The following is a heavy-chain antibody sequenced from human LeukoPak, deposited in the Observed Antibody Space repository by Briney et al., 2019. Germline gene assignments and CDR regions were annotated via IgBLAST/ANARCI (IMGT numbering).Heavy chain of an antibody. CDR1: GYTFTNYG. D-gene: IGHD2-8*01. V-gene: IGHV1-18*01. J-gene: IGHJ4*02. CDR3: ARTLYATATYYFDY. Sequence: ASVKVSCKASGYTFTNYGISWVRRAPGQGLEWMGLISAYNGNTNYTQKFQGRDTMTTDTCTSTASMELRSLRSDAPAVHYCARTLYATATYYFDYWGQGTLVTVSS. CDR2: ISAYNGNT.